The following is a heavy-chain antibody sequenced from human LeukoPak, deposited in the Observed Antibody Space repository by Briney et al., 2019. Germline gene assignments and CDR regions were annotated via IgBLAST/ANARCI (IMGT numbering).Heavy chain of an antibody. CDR1: GYTFTSYD. Sequence: ASVKVSCKASGYTFTSYDINWVRQAPGQGLEWMGWINPNSGGSNYAQKFQGRVTMTRDTSISTAYMELSRLRSDDTAVYYCARDGYRELAQYNWFDPWGQGTLVTVSS. V-gene: IGHV1-2*02. D-gene: IGHD1-26*01. CDR3: ARDGYRELAQYNWFDP. J-gene: IGHJ5*02. CDR2: INPNSGGS.